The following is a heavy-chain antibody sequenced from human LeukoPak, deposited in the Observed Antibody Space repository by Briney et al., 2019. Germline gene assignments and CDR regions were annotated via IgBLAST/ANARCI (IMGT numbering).Heavy chain of an antibody. D-gene: IGHD3-10*01. CDR3: ARDGVIYGSGRFDP. V-gene: IGHV3-21*01. CDR2: ISSSSSYI. J-gene: IGHJ5*02. Sequence: GGSLRLSCAASGFTFSSYSMNWVRQAPGEGLEWVSSISSSSSYIYYADSVKGRFTISRDNAKNSLYLQMNSLRAEDTAVYYCARDGVIYGSGRFDPWGQGTLVTVSS. CDR1: GFTFSSYS.